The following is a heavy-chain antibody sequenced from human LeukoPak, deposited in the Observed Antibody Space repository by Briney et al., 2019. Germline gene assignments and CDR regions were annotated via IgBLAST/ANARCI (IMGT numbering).Heavy chain of an antibody. D-gene: IGHD6-13*01. CDR2: INAFNGNR. Sequence: ASVKVSCKASGYTFSGYGLTWVRQAPGQGLEWMGWINAFNGNRNYAQRLQGRVTMTTDTSTSTAYMELRSLRSDDTAVYYCARSMGVGFAATGRILDYWGQGTLAIVSS. V-gene: IGHV1-18*01. CDR1: GYTFSGYG. J-gene: IGHJ4*02. CDR3: ARSMGVGFAATGRILDY.